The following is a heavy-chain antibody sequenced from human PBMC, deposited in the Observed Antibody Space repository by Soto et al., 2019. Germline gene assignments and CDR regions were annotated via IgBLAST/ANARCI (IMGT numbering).Heavy chain of an antibody. V-gene: IGHV3-15*07. Sequence: ESGGGLVKPGGSLRLSCAASGFTFSNAWMNWVRQAPGKGLEWVGRIKSKTDGGTTDYAAPVKGRFTISRDDSKNTLYLQMNSLKTEDTAVYYCTTDLYSGYDFFDYWGQGTLVTVSS. CDR3: TTDLYSGYDFFDY. J-gene: IGHJ4*02. CDR2: IKSKTDGGTT. D-gene: IGHD5-12*01. CDR1: GFTFSNAW.